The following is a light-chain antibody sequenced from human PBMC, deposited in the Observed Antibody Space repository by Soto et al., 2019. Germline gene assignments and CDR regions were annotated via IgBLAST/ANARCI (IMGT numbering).Light chain of an antibody. CDR2: NNN. CDR3: AAWDDSLSGYV. V-gene: IGLV1-44*01. Sequence: QSVLTQPPSACGTPGQRVSISCSGSGSNIGSNTVNWYQQLPGTAPKLLMYNNNQRPAGVTDRSSGSKSGTSASLAISGLQSADDGDYYRAAWDDSLSGYVFGNGTTLTVL. CDR1: GSNIGSNT. J-gene: IGLJ1*01.